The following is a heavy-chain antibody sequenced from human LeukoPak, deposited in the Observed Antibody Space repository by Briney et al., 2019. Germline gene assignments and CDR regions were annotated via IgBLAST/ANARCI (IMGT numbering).Heavy chain of an antibody. CDR3: AKEYPLAMVLDY. V-gene: IGHV3-23*01. J-gene: IGHJ4*02. CDR2: ISGSGGST. CDR1: GFTVGNNY. D-gene: IGHD5-18*01. Sequence: GGSLRLSCAASGFTVGNNYMAWVRQVPGKGLEWVSAISGSGGSTYYADSVKGRFTISRDNSKNTLYLQMNSLRAEDTAVYYCAKEYPLAMVLDYWGQGTLVTVSS.